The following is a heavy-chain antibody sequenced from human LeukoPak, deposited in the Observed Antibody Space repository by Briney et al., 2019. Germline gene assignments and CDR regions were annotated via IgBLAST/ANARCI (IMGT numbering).Heavy chain of an antibody. Sequence: SETLSLTCSVSGGSISSGDCDWGWIRQPPGKGLEWIGTIYSSGSTYYNPSLTSRVSISVDTSKNQFSLKLRSVTAADTAVCYCAEFRYNGNNAYWGLGTQVAVSS. CDR2: IYSSGST. D-gene: IGHD1/OR15-1a*01. CDR3: AEFRYNGNNAY. CDR1: GGSISSGDCD. V-gene: IGHV4-39*01. J-gene: IGHJ4*02.